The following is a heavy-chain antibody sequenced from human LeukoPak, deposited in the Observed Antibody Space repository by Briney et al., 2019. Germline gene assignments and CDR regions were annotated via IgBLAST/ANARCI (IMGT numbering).Heavy chain of an antibody. CDR1: GFTFSSYA. CDR3: AKDYDIVTGQIFDY. D-gene: IGHD3-9*01. CDR2: ISGSGGST. V-gene: IGHV3-23*01. J-gene: IGHJ4*02. Sequence: GGSLRLSCAASGFTFSSYAMSWVRQAPGKGLEWASAISGSGGSTYYPPSRKGRSTISRDNSKNTLYLQMNSLRAEDTAVYYCAKDYDIVTGQIFDYGGQGTLVTVSS.